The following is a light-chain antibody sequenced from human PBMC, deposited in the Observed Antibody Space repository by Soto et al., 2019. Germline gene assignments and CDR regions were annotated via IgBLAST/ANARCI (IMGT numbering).Light chain of an antibody. CDR3: QHYGTTPWT. CDR1: QSVCSRC. Sequence: ETVLTQSPGTLSLSPGERVTLSCRASQSVCSRCFAWYQQKPGQSPRLLIYGASTRATGIPDRFSGSGSGTVFTLTISRLEPEDFAVYYCQHYGTTPWTFAQGTKVGIK. CDR2: GAS. V-gene: IGKV3-20*01. J-gene: IGKJ1*01.